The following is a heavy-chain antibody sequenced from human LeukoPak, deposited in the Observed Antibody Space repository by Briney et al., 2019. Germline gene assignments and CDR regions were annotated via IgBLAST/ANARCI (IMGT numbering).Heavy chain of an antibody. CDR2: IYYSGST. Sequence: PSETLSLTCTVSGGSISSSSYYWGWIRQPPGKGLEWIGSIYYSGSTYYNPSLKSRVTISVDTSKNQFSLKLSSVTAADTAVYYCARDGSGYSSSWYWFDPWGQGTLVTVSS. CDR1: GGSISSSSYY. J-gene: IGHJ5*02. D-gene: IGHD6-13*01. CDR3: ARDGSGYSSSWYWFDP. V-gene: IGHV4-39*07.